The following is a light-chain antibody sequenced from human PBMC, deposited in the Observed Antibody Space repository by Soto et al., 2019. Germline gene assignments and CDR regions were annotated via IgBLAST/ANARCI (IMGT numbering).Light chain of an antibody. Sequence: EIVLTQSPGTLSLSPGERATLSCMASQSVTSTYLAWYQQKPGQGPRLLISGASSCATGIPDRFSGSGSGTEFTLTVSRLEPEDFAVYYCQHYGKSMYTFGQGTKLEIK. J-gene: IGKJ2*01. V-gene: IGKV3-20*01. CDR3: QHYGKSMYT. CDR2: GAS. CDR1: QSVTSTY.